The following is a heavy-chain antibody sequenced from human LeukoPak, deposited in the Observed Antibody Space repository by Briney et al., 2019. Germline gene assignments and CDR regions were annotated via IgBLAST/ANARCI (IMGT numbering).Heavy chain of an antibody. Sequence: GGSLRLSCAASGFTFSSYWMSWVRQAPGKGLEWVAVLSYDGSDKYYADSVKGRFTISRDNSRNTLYLQMNSLRAEDTAVYYCAKERRVRGVIIPIDYWGQGTLVTVSS. CDR1: GFTFSSYW. CDR2: LSYDGSDK. CDR3: AKERRVRGVIIPIDY. D-gene: IGHD3-10*01. V-gene: IGHV3-30*18. J-gene: IGHJ4*02.